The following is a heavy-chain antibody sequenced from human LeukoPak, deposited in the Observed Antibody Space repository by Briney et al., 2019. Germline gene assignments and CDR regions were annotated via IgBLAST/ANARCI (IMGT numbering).Heavy chain of an antibody. J-gene: IGHJ6*02. CDR1: GGSISSGGYY. D-gene: IGHD4-11*01. CDR2: IYYSGST. V-gene: IGHV4-31*03. Sequence: SQTLSLTCTVSGGSISSGGYYWSWIRQHPGKGLEWIAYIYYSGSTYYNPSLKSRVTISVDTSKNQFSLKLSSVTAADTAVYYCARDGSNWSNDYYHGVDVWGQGTTVTVSS. CDR3: ARDGSNWSNDYYHGVDV.